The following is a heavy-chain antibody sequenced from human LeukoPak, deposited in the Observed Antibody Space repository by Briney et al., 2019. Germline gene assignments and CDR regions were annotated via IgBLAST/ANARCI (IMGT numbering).Heavy chain of an antibody. V-gene: IGHV4-59*01. D-gene: IGHD7-27*01. CDR2: IYYSGYT. J-gene: IGHJ4*02. Sequence: PSETLSLTCTVSGGSISSYYWTWIRQPPGKGLEWIGYIYYSGYTNYSPSLRSRVTISGDTSKNQFSLKLSSVTAADTAVYYCARVSPTGELDYWGQGTLVTVSS. CDR3: ARVSPTGELDY. CDR1: GGSISSYY.